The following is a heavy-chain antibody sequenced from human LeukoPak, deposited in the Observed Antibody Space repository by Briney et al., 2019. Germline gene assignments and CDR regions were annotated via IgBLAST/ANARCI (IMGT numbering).Heavy chain of an antibody. Sequence: PGGSLRLSCAASGFTFSSYGMHWVRQAPGEGLEWVAVIWYDGSNKYYADSVKGRFTISRDNSKNTLYLQMNSLRAEDTAVYYCARDAPNYDFWSGYYDWWGQGTLVTVSS. V-gene: IGHV3-33*01. CDR3: ARDAPNYDFWSGYYDW. CDR2: IWYDGSNK. D-gene: IGHD3-3*01. CDR1: GFTFSSYG. J-gene: IGHJ4*02.